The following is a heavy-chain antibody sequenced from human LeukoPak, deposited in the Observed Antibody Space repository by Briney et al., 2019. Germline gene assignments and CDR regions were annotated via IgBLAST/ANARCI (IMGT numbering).Heavy chain of an antibody. J-gene: IGHJ4*02. Sequence: GASVKVSCKASGYTFTGYYMHWVRQAPGQGLEWMGWINPNSGGTNYAQKFQGRVTMTRDTSISTAYMELSRLRSDDTAAYYCARDHSSHDYGDYWGQGTLVTVSS. CDR3: ARDHSSHDYGDY. CDR2: INPNSGGT. CDR1: GYTFTGYY. V-gene: IGHV1-2*02. D-gene: IGHD4-17*01.